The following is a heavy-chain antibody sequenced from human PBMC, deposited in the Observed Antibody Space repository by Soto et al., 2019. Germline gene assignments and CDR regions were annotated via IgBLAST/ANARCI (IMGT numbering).Heavy chain of an antibody. CDR3: ARAPILVREPTYENYFDY. V-gene: IGHV1-69*13. CDR2: NIPIFGTA. Sequence: SVKVSCKASGGTFSNFVISWVRQAPGQGLEWMGGNIPIFGTANYAQKFQGRVTIIADESTGTTYMELTSLRSEDTAVYYCARAPILVREPTYENYFDYWGQGNLVTVSS. CDR1: GGTFSNFV. J-gene: IGHJ4*02. D-gene: IGHD2-21*01.